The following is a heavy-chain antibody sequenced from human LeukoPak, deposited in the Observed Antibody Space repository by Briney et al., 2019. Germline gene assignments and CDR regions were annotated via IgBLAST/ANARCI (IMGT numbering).Heavy chain of an antibody. J-gene: IGHJ6*03. CDR1: GFTFSSYE. CDR2: ISSSGSTI. Sequence: GGSLRLSCAASGFTFSSYEMNWVRQAPGKGLEWVSYISSSGSTIYYADSVKGRFTISRDNAKNSLYLQMNSLRAEDTAVYYCARDVAFFSGYSSGWYVGYGYMDVWGKGTTVTVSS. CDR3: ARDVAFFSGYSSGWYVGYGYMDV. V-gene: IGHV3-48*03. D-gene: IGHD6-19*01.